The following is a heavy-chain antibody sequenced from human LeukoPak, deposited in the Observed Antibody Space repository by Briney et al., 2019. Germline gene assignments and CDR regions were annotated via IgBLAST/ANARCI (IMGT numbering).Heavy chain of an antibody. V-gene: IGHV3-30-3*01. J-gene: IGHJ4*02. D-gene: IGHD3-22*01. CDR2: ISYDGSNK. CDR1: GFTSSSYT. CDR3: ARDQWDYYDSSIDY. Sequence: GGSLRLSCAASGFTSSSYTMHWLRQAPGKGLEWVAVISYDGSNKYYTDSVKGRFTISRDNAKNSLYLQMNSLRDEDTAVYYCARDQWDYYDSSIDYWGQGTLVTVSS.